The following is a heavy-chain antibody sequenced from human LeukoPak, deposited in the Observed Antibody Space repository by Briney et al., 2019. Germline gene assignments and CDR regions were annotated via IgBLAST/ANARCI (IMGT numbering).Heavy chain of an antibody. CDR1: GGSISSSRYY. V-gene: IGHV4-39*01. CDR2: IYYSGST. D-gene: IGHD3-10*01. Sequence: PSETLSLTCTVSGGSISSSRYYWGWIRQPPGKGLEWIGIIYYSGSTYYNPSLKSRLTISVDTSKNQFSLKVSSVTAADTAVYYCARHRAGGSGMAVDYWGQGTLVTVSS. J-gene: IGHJ4*02. CDR3: ARHRAGGSGMAVDY.